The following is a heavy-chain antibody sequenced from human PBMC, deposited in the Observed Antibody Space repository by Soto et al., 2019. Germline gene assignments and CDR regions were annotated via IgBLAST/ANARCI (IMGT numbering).Heavy chain of an antibody. Sequence: QITMKESGPTLVKPTQTLTLTCTFSGFSLNTGVEGVGWIRQPPGKALDRLALIYWDDNKRYSPSLKNRLTLTKDTSKNQVVLTMTNMDPVDTATYYCAHRRISWLHFVGGYDYWGQGALVTVSS. J-gene: IGHJ4*02. D-gene: IGHD5-12*01. CDR2: IYWDDNK. CDR1: GFSLNTGVEG. V-gene: IGHV2-5*02. CDR3: AHRRISWLHFVGGYDY.